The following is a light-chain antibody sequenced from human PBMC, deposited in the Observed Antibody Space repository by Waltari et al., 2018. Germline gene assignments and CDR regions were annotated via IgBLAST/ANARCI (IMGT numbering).Light chain of an antibody. J-gene: IGLJ3*02. V-gene: IGLV3-1*01. Sequence: SYDLSQPPSVSVSPGQTASVTCSGDQLGHNFVSWYQQKPGQSPVLVIYRDNKRPSGIPERLSGSNSGNTATLTVSGTQAMDEGDYYCQAWDNSTAVFGGGTKLTVL. CDR2: RDN. CDR3: QAWDNSTAV. CDR1: QLGHNF.